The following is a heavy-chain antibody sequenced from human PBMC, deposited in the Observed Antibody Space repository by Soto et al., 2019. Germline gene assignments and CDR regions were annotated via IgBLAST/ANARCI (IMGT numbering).Heavy chain of an antibody. Sequence: ASVKVSCKASGYTFTSYDINWVRQATGQGLEWMGWMNPNSGNTGYAQKFQGRVIMTRNTSISTAYMELSSLRSEDTAVYYCARDSRVRGLSCSSTSCRNYYGMDVWGQGTTVTV. V-gene: IGHV1-8*01. CDR3: ARDSRVRGLSCSSTSCRNYYGMDV. D-gene: IGHD2-2*01. CDR1: GYTFTSYD. J-gene: IGHJ6*02. CDR2: MNPNSGNT.